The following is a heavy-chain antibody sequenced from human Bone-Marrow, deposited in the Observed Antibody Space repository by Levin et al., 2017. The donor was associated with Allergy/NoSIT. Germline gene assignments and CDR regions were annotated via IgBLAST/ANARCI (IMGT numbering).Heavy chain of an antibody. CDR3: ARDPDCRSASCDYYSGMDV. D-gene: IGHD2-2*01. Sequence: SETLSLTCTVSGGSIRDSSYYWAWIRQSPGRGLEWIGSIYYGGTTYYNPSLKSRVTISVDTSNKQFSLKVSSVTAADTAVYYCARDPDCRSASCDYYSGMDVWGQGTTVTVSS. CDR1: GGSIRDSSYY. CDR2: IYYGGTT. V-gene: IGHV4-39*07. J-gene: IGHJ6*02.